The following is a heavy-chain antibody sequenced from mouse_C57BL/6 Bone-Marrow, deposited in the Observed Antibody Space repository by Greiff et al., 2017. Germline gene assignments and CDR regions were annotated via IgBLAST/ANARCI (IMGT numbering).Heavy chain of an antibody. D-gene: IGHD1-1*01. V-gene: IGHV1-77*01. J-gene: IGHJ1*03. CDR2: IGPGSGST. CDR3: ARGDHYYGSSNWYFDV. CDR1: GYTFTDYY. Sequence: VKLMESGAELVKPGASVKISCKASGYTFTDYYINWVKQRPGQGLEWIGKIGPGSGSTYYNEKFKGKATLTADKSSSTAYMQLSSLTSEDSAVYFCARGDHYYGSSNWYFDVWGTGTTVTVSS.